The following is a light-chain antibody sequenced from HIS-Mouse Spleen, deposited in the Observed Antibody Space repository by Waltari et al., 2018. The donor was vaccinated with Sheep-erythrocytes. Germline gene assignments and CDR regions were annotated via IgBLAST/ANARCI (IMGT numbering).Light chain of an antibody. Sequence: QSALTQPRSVSGSPGQSVTISCTGTSSDVGGYNYVSWYQQHPGKAPQLMIYDVSKRPSGVPDRFSGSKSGNTASLTISGRQAEDEADYYCCSYAGSYNHVFATGTKVTVL. CDR2: DVS. J-gene: IGLJ1*01. CDR1: SSDVGGYNY. V-gene: IGLV2-11*01. CDR3: CSYAGSYNHV.